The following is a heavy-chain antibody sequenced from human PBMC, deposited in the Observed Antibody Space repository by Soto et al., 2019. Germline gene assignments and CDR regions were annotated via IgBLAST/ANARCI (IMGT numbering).Heavy chain of an antibody. J-gene: IGHJ4*02. CDR1: GFTFSSYA. D-gene: IGHD3-22*01. CDR2: ISGSGGST. CDR3: ANAGAYCDSSGYYFLPIDY. Sequence: GGSLRLSCAASGFTFSSYAMSWVRQAPGKGLEWASAISGSGGSTYYADSVKGRFTISRDNSKNTLYLQMNSLRAEDTAVYYCANAGAYCDSSGYYFLPIDYWGQGTLVTVSS. V-gene: IGHV3-23*01.